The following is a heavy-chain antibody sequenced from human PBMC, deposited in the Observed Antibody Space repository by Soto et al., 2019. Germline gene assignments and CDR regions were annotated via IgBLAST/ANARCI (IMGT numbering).Heavy chain of an antibody. CDR3: ARGLQLWLRRINNGYSG. V-gene: IGHV1-69*12. D-gene: IGHD5-12*01. CDR1: GGTFSTYA. J-gene: IGHJ4*02. Sequence: QVQLVQSGAEVKKPESSVKVSCKAPGGTFSTYAISWVRQAPGQGLEWMGGIIPMFGTANYAQRFQDRVTLHADESTNTVYMELSSLRSEDTAVYFCARGLQLWLRRINNGYSGWGQGTLVTVSS. CDR2: IIPMFGTA.